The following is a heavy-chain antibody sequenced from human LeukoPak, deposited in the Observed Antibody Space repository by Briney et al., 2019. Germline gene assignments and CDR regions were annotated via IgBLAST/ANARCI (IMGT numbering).Heavy chain of an antibody. CDR1: GFTFSSYD. CDR2: IGTAGDT. Sequence: PGGSLRLSCAASGFTFSSYDMHWVRQATGKGLEWVSAIGTAGDTYYPGSVKGRFTISRENAKNSLYLQMNSLRAGDTAVYYCARVQGLDFRWYFDLWGRGTLVTVPS. J-gene: IGHJ2*01. V-gene: IGHV3-13*01. CDR3: ARVQGLDFRWYFDL.